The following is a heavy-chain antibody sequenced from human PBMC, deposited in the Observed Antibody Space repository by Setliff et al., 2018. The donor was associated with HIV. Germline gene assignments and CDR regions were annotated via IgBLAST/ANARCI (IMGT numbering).Heavy chain of an antibody. Sequence: GASVKVSCKASGYTFTGYYMHWVRQAPGQGLEWMGWIIPNSGGTDYAQRFQGRVTMSWDSSISTAYMELSRLRSDDTAVYYCAREGSYDSSPGGHDVYDIWGQGTMVTVSS. D-gene: IGHD3-22*01. CDR1: GYTFTGYY. V-gene: IGHV1-2*02. J-gene: IGHJ3*02. CDR3: AREGSYDSSPGGHDVYDI. CDR2: IIPNSGGT.